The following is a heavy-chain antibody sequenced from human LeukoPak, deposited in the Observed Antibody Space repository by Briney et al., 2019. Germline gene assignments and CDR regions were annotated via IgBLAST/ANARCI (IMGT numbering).Heavy chain of an antibody. CDR2: INPNSGGT. CDR3: ARGAPYYYDSSGYRFDY. CDR1: GYTFTGYY. D-gene: IGHD3-22*01. V-gene: IGHV1-2*02. Sequence: ASVKVSCKASGYTFTGYYMHWVRQAPGQGLEWMGWINPNSGGTNYAQKIQGRVTMTRDTSISTAYMELSRLRSDDTAVYHCARGAPYYYDSSGYRFDYWGQGTLVTVSS. J-gene: IGHJ4*02.